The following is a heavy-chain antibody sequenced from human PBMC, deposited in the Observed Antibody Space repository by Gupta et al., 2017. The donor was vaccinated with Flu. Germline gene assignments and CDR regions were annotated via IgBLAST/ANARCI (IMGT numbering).Heavy chain of an antibody. CDR3: ARDNTEGSGSYFRY. V-gene: IGHV4-59*01. CDR1: DDSISSYY. CDR2: VSYSGST. Sequence: QVQLQESGPGLVKPSETLSLTCNFSDDSISSYYWSWLRQSPGGRLEWIGYVSYSGSTDYNPSLRSRVTISLDTSKNQFSLKMNSVTAADTATYYCARDNTEGSGSYFRYWGQGTLVTVSS. D-gene: IGHD3-10*01. J-gene: IGHJ4*02.